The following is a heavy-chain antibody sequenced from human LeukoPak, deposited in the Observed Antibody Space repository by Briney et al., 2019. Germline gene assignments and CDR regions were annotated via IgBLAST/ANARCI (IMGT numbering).Heavy chain of an antibody. CDR1: GGSISSSNW. CDR2: IYHSGST. Sequence: PSETLSLTCAVSGGSISSSNWWSWVRQPPGKGLEWIGEIYHSGSTNYNPSLKSRVTISVDTSKNQFSLKLSSVTAADTAVYYCAREDYDILTGYYTGAFDIWGQGTMVTVSS. J-gene: IGHJ3*02. D-gene: IGHD3-9*01. V-gene: IGHV4-4*02. CDR3: AREDYDILTGYYTGAFDI.